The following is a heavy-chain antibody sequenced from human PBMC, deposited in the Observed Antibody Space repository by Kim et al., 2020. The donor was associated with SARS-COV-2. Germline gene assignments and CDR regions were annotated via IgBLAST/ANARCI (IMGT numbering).Heavy chain of an antibody. Sequence: GGSLRLSCAASGFTFSSYGMHWVRQAPGKGLEWVAVISYDGSNKYYADSVKGRFTISRDNSKNTLYLQVNSLRAEDTAVYYCAKTAPLYSGDAFDIWGQGTMVTVSS. V-gene: IGHV3-30*18. CDR1: GFTFSSYG. CDR2: ISYDGSNK. CDR3: AKTAPLYSGDAFDI. D-gene: IGHD2-21*01. J-gene: IGHJ3*02.